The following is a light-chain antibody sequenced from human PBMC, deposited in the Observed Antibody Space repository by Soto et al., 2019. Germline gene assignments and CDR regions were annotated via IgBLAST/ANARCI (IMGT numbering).Light chain of an antibody. CDR1: SSNIGAGYE. CDR2: ENN. Sequence: QSVLTQPPSVSEAPGQRDTISCTGSSSNIGAGYEAHWYQQVPGTAPKLLIYENNNRPSGVPDRFSGSKSGTSASLAITGLQAEDDAEYYCQSYDSSLSGYVFGTGTKLTVL. CDR3: QSYDSSLSGYV. J-gene: IGLJ1*01. V-gene: IGLV1-40*01.